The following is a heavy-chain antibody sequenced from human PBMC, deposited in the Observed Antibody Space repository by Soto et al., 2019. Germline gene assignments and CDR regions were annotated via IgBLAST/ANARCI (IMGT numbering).Heavy chain of an antibody. CDR2: IYYSGST. V-gene: IGHV4-59*01. CDR1: GGSISSYY. J-gene: IGHJ5*02. Sequence: PSETLSLTCTVSGGSISSYYWSWIRQPPGKGLEWIGYIYYSGSTNYNPSLKSRVTISVDTSKNQFSLKLSSVTAADTAVYYCARDISGIFFLSSGPPGYWFDPWGQGTLVTVSS. CDR3: ARDISGIFFLSSGPPGYWFDP. D-gene: IGHD6-19*01.